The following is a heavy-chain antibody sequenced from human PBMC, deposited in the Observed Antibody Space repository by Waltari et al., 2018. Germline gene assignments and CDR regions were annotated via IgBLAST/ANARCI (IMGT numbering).Heavy chain of an antibody. CDR3: ARETSGPDY. CDR2: ITGSGDYT. V-gene: IGHV3-11*06. CDR1: AFSFSDYY. D-gene: IGHD5-12*01. J-gene: IGHJ4*02. Sequence: QVQLVESGGGLVKPGGSMRLSCAASAFSFSDYYMSWIRQAPGKGLEWVSFITGSGDYTNYADSVKGRFTISRDNAKNSLYLQMSSLRAEDTAIYYCARETSGPDYWGQGTLVTVSS.